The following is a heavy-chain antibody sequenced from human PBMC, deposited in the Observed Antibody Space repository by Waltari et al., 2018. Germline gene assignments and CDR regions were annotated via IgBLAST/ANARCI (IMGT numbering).Heavy chain of an antibody. Sequence: QVPLQPWGAGLLKPSETLSLTCAVYGGSFSGYYWSWIRQPPGKGLEWIGEINHSGSTNYNPSLKSRVTISVDTSKNQFSLKLSSVTAADTAVYYCARAFWSGYPEAFDIWGQGTMVTVSS. CDR3: ARAFWSGYPEAFDI. J-gene: IGHJ3*02. CDR1: GGSFSGYY. CDR2: INHSGST. V-gene: IGHV4-34*01. D-gene: IGHD3-3*01.